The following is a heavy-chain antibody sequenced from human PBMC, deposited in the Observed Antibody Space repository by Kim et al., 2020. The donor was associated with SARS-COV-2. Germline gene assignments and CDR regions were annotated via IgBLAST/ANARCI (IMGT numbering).Heavy chain of an antibody. CDR3: AKAAVAGTMDY. J-gene: IGHJ4*02. V-gene: IGHV3-23*01. Sequence: YSAESRKGRFTIAGDNSKNTRDLQMNRLRAEDTAVYYCAKAAVAGTMDYWGQGTLVTVSS. D-gene: IGHD6-19*01.